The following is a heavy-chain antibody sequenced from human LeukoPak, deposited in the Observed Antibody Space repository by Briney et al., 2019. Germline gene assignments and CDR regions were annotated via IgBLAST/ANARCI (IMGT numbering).Heavy chain of an antibody. CDR1: GFIFNDFW. J-gene: IGHJ4*02. V-gene: IGHV3-74*01. CDR3: ARGYCSGVSCWD. CDR2: INTDGSTT. D-gene: IGHD2-15*01. Sequence: GGSLRLSCAASGFIFNDFWMHWLRQTPGKGLVWVSRINTDGSTTNYADSVRGRFTISRDNAKNTLYLQLNTLRAEDTAVYYCARGYCSGVSCWDWGQGTLVTVSS.